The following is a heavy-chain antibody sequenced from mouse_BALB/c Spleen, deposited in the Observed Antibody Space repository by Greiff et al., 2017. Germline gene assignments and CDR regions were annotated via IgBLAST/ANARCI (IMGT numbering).Heavy chain of an antibody. J-gene: IGHJ2*01. CDR1: GFTFSGCY. CDR2: IYAGTGGT. V-gene: IGHV1-84*02. CDR3: ARHGGNDDALDY. D-gene: IGHD2-2*01. Sequence: VQLLQSGAELVKPGASVKLSCKTSGFTFSGCYISWVKQKPGQSLEWIGWIYAGTGGTGYNQKFTGKARLTVDKSSSTAYMQFSSLTTEDSAIYYCARHGGNDDALDYWGQGTTVTVSS.